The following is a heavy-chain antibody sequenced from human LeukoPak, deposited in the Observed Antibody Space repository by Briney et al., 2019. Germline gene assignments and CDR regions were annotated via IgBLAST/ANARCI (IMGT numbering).Heavy chain of an antibody. D-gene: IGHD2-2*01. Sequence: SETLSLTCAVSDLYITSDNYWGWIRQPPGKGLEWIGSIYHTGNTYYNSSLKSRVTISVDTSKNQFSLHLNSVTAADTAVYYCARHGGHCSSTSCYLDYWGPGTLVTVSS. CDR1: DLYITSDNY. CDR3: ARHGGHCSSTSCYLDY. J-gene: IGHJ4*02. CDR2: IYHTGNT. V-gene: IGHV4-38-2*01.